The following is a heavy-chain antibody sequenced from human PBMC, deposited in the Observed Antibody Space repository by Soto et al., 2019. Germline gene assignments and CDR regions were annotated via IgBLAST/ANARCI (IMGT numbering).Heavy chain of an antibody. Sequence: VGSLRLSCAASGFTFSSYEMNWVRQAPGKGLEWVSYISSSGSTIYYADSVKGRFTISRDNAKNSLYLQMNSLRAEDTAVYYCAREHYDFWSGYYDGMDVWGQGTTVTVSS. CDR2: ISSSGSTI. D-gene: IGHD3-3*01. CDR3: AREHYDFWSGYYDGMDV. CDR1: GFTFSSYE. V-gene: IGHV3-48*03. J-gene: IGHJ6*02.